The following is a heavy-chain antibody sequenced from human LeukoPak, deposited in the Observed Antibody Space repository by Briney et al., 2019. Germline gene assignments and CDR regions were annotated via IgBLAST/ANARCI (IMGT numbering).Heavy chain of an antibody. J-gene: IGHJ4*02. D-gene: IGHD3-22*01. CDR1: GFTFSSYG. V-gene: IGHV3-33*01. CDR3: ARNYYYDSTRLYYFDY. CDR2: IWYDGSNK. Sequence: GGSLRLSCAASGFTFSSYGMHWVRQAPGKGLEWAALIWYDGSNKYYADSVKGRFTISRDNSKNTLYLQMNSLRAEDTAVYYCARNYYYDSTRLYYFDYWGQGTLVTVSS.